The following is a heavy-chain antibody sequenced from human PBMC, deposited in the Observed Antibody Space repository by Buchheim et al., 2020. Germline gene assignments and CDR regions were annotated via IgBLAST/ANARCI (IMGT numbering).Heavy chain of an antibody. CDR3: ARGAYSSSWSSIDY. CDR2: MYTSGST. Sequence: QVQLQESGPGLVKPSQTLSLTCTVSGGSISSGSYYWSWSRQPAGKGLEWIGRMYTSGSTNYNPSLKSPATIAVDTTKNQFSLKLSSVTAADTAVYYCARGAYSSSWSSIDYWGQGTL. D-gene: IGHD6-13*01. CDR1: GGSISSGSYY. J-gene: IGHJ4*02. V-gene: IGHV4-61*02.